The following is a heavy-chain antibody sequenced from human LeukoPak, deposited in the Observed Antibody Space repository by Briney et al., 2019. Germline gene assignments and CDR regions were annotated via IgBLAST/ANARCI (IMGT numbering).Heavy chain of an antibody. V-gene: IGHV3-30-3*01. CDR1: GFTFSSYA. J-gene: IGHJ4*02. D-gene: IGHD5-12*01. Sequence: GGSLRLSCAASGFTFSSYAMHWVRQAPGKGLEWVAVISYDGSNKYYADSVKGRFTISRDNSKNTLYLQMNSLRAEDTAVYYCARDLGYQEIDYWGQGTPVTVSS. CDR3: ARDLGYQEIDY. CDR2: ISYDGSNK.